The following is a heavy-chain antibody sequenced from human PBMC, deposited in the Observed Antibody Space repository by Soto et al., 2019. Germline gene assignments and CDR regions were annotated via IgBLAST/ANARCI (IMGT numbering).Heavy chain of an antibody. J-gene: IGHJ6*03. CDR1: GFTFGSYA. CDR3: AKFKGPSYSYYSMDV. V-gene: IGHV3-23*01. Sequence: EVQLLESGGGLVQPGGSLRLSCAASGFTFGSYAMNWLRQAPGRGLECVSFISGSGRTTYYADSVKGRFTVSRDNSKNTPYLQMNSLRAEDTALYDCAKFKGPSYSYYSMDVWGKGTTVTVSS. CDR2: ISGSGRTT.